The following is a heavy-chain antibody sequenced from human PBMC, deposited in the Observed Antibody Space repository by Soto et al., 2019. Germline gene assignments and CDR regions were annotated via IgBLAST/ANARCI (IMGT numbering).Heavy chain of an antibody. Sequence: GGSLRLSCAASGSTFSSSSMNWVRQAPGKGLEWVSAISGSSNYIYYADSVKGRFTISRDNAKNSLYLQMNSLRAEDTAVYYCARDLRGRRSGRAMDVCGQGPTVTVS. CDR2: ISGSSNYI. D-gene: IGHD3-10*01. CDR1: GSTFSSSS. J-gene: IGHJ6*02. V-gene: IGHV3-21*01. CDR3: ARDLRGRRSGRAMDV.